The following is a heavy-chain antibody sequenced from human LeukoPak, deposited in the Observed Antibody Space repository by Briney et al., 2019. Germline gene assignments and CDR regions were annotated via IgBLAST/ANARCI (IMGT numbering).Heavy chain of an antibody. D-gene: IGHD3-10*01. V-gene: IGHV4-59*01. Sequence: PSETLSLTCTVSGGSISSYYWSWIRQPPGTGLEWIGYIYYSGSTNYNPSLKSRVTISVDTSKNQFSLKLSSVTAADTAVYYCARDGLYGSGRNGMDVWGKGTTVTVSS. CDR2: IYYSGST. CDR1: GGSISSYY. J-gene: IGHJ6*04. CDR3: ARDGLYGSGRNGMDV.